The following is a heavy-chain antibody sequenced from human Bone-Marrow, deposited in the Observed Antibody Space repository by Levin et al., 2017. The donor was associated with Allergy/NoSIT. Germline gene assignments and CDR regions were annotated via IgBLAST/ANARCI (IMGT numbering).Heavy chain of an antibody. D-gene: IGHD3-3*01. J-gene: IGHJ6*02. CDR2: ISWNSGSI. V-gene: IGHV3-9*01. Sequence: LSLTCAASGFTFDDSAMHWVRQAPGKGLEWVSGISWNSGSIGYADSVKGRFTISRDNAKNSLYLQMNSLRAEDTALYYCAKGDTYYDFWSGYSQVYYGMDVWGQGTTVTVSS. CDR1: GFTFDDSA. CDR3: AKGDTYYDFWSGYSQVYYGMDV.